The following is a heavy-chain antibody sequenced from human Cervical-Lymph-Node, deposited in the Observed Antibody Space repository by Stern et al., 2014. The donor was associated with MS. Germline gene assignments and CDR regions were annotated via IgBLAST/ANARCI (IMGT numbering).Heavy chain of an antibody. CDR3: ARDYNLDV. V-gene: IGHV3-74*01. Sequence: MQLVQSGGGLVQPGGSLRLSCAASGFTFSNYWMHWVRQAPGKGLVWFSRLNNDGSSTNYADSVRGRFPISRDNAKNTLYLQMNSLRAEDTAVYCCARDYNLDVWGQGTTVTVSS. D-gene: IGHD1-14*01. J-gene: IGHJ6*02. CDR2: LNNDGSST. CDR1: GFTFSNYW.